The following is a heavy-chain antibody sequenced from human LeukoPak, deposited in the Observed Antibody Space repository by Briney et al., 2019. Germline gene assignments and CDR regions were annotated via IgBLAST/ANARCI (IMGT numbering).Heavy chain of an antibody. Sequence: NPSETLSLTCTVSGGSISSSSYYWGWIRQPPGKGLEWIGSIYYSGSTHYNPSLKSRLTISVDTSKNRFSLKLTSVTAADTAVYYCARYSLDGGHDYWGQGTLVTVSS. CDR1: GGSISSSSYY. J-gene: IGHJ4*02. CDR2: IYYSGST. V-gene: IGHV4-39*07. CDR3: ARYSLDGGHDY. D-gene: IGHD2-15*01.